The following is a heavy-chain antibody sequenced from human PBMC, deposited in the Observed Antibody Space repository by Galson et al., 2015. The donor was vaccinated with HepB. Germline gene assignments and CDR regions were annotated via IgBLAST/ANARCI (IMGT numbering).Heavy chain of an antibody. Sequence: SLRLSCAASGFTFSSCPMNWVRQAPGKGLEWVSTISGSGDRTYYADSVKGRFTISRDNSGNTLYLQMNSLRAEDTAVYYCAKDGISGSAPGLGGQGTLVTVSS. CDR2: ISGSGDRT. D-gene: IGHD1-26*01. CDR3: AKDGISGSAPGL. V-gene: IGHV3-23*01. CDR1: GFTFSSCP. J-gene: IGHJ4*02.